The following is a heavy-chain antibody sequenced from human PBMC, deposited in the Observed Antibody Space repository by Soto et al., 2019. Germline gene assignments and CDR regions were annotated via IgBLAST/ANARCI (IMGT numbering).Heavy chain of an antibody. D-gene: IGHD2-15*01. Sequence: ASVKVSCKASGYTFTGYYMHWVRQAPGQGLEGMGWINPNSGGTNYAQKFQGWVTMTRDTSISTAYMELSRLRSDDTAVYYCAREVVAAMGYYYGMDVWGQGTTVTVSS. V-gene: IGHV1-2*04. CDR3: AREVVAAMGYYYGMDV. CDR1: GYTFTGYY. CDR2: INPNSGGT. J-gene: IGHJ6*02.